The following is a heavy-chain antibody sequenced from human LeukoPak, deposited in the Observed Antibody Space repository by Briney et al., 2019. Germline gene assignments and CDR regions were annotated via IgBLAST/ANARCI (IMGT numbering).Heavy chain of an antibody. D-gene: IGHD3-16*01. CDR3: ARHVPYYDSDFSAWGMDV. V-gene: IGHV4-59*08. CDR1: GGSISSYY. Sequence: SETLSLTCSVSGGSISSYYWSWIRQPPGKGLEWVGYIYDSVFTKYNPSLKSRVTISVDTSKNQFSLRLSSVTAADTAVYYCARHVPYYDSDFSAWGMDVWGQGTTVTVSS. CDR2: IYDSVFT. J-gene: IGHJ6*02.